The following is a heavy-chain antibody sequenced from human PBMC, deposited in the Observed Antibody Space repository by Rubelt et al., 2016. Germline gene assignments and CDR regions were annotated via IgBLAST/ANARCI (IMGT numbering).Heavy chain of an antibody. V-gene: IGHV3-33*01. J-gene: IGHJ4*02. CDR1: GFTFSSYG. Sequence: QVQLVESGGGVVQPGRSLRLSCAASGFTFSSYGMHWVRQAPGKGLEWVAVIWYDGSNKYYADSVKGRFPISRDNSKNTLYLQMNSLRAEDTAVYYCASSEATVTTPMDYWGQGTLVTVSS. CDR3: ASSEATVTTPMDY. D-gene: IGHD4-17*01. CDR2: IWYDGSNK.